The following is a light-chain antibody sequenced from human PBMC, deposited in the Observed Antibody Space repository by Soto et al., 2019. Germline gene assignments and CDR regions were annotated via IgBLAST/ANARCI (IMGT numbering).Light chain of an antibody. V-gene: IGKV1-39*01. Sequence: DVQMTQSPSSLSASVGDRVTITCRASQSISSYLNWYQQKPGKAPKLLIYAASSLQSGVPSRFSGSGSGTDFTLTISSLHPDDFATYYCQQYSDSSGAFGQGTKVDI. CDR1: QSISSY. CDR3: QQYSDSSGA. CDR2: AAS. J-gene: IGKJ1*01.